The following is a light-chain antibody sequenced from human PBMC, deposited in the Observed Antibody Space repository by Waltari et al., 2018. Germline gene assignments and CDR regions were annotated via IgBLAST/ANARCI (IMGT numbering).Light chain of an antibody. V-gene: IGLV2-11*01. CDR1: SSDY. J-gene: IGLJ3*02. CDR3: YSYTGTYTLP. Sequence: QYALTQPRSVSGSPGQSVTTSCTGTSSDYVSWYQQYPGKAPKVIIYDVNRRPSGVPDRFAGSKSGNTASLTISGLQAEDEADYYCYSYTGTYTLPFGGGTKLTVL. CDR2: DVN.